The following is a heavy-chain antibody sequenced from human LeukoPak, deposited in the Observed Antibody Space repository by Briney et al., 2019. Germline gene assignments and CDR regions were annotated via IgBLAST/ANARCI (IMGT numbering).Heavy chain of an antibody. CDR1: GYTFTSYG. CDR2: ISAYNGNT. J-gene: IGHJ4*02. V-gene: IGHV1-18*04. CDR3: ARDSVGYYDILTGYYYPSRFDY. D-gene: IGHD3-9*01. Sequence: GASVKVSCKASGYTFTSYGISWVRQAPGQGLEWMGWISAYNGNTNYAQKLQGRVTMTTDTSTSTGYMELRSLRSDDTAVYYCARDSVGYYDILTGYYYPSRFDYWGQGTLVTVSS.